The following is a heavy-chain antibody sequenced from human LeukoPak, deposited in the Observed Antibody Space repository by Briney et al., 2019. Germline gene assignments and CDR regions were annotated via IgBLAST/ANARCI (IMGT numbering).Heavy chain of an antibody. CDR3: AKELQWHLRSYHFDY. CDR1: GFTFSSYE. J-gene: IGHJ4*02. CDR2: ISSSGSTI. D-gene: IGHD6-19*01. V-gene: IGHV3-48*03. Sequence: GGSLRLSCAASGFTFSSYEMNWVRQAPGKGLEWVSYISSSGSTIYYADSVKGRFTISRDNAKKSLYLQMSSLRAEDTAIYYCAKELQWHLRSYHFDYWGPGTLVTVSS.